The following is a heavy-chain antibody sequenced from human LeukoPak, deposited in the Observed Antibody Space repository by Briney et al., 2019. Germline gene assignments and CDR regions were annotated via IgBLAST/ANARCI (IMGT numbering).Heavy chain of an antibody. Sequence: SETLSLTCAVYGGSFSGYYWSWIRQPPGKGLEWIGEINHSGSTNYNPSLKSRVTISVDTSKNQFSLKLSSVTAADTAVYYCARGCPWFDPWGQGTLVTVSS. J-gene: IGHJ5*02. CDR2: INHSGST. CDR1: GGSFSGYY. CDR3: ARGCPWFDP. V-gene: IGHV4-34*01.